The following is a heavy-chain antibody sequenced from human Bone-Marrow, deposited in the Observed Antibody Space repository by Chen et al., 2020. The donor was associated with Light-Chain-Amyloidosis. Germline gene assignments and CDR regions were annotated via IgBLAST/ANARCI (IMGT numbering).Heavy chain of an antibody. CDR1: GFTFEDYA. CDR2: ITWNSGSL. D-gene: IGHD1-26*01. CDR3: PKDWKWGSDAFDV. Sequence: EMQLVESGGDLVQPGKSLRLSCAASGFTFEDYAMHWVRQSPGKGLEWVSSITWNSGSLVYADSVKGRFTISRDNAKNFVYLQMDGLRPEDTALYYCPKDWKWGSDAFDVWGQGTKVTVSS. J-gene: IGHJ3*01. V-gene: IGHV3-9*01.